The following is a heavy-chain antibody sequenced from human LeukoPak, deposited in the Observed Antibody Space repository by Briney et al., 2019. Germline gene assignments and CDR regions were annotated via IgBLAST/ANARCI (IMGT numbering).Heavy chain of an antibody. CDR1: GGTFSSYA. CDR2: IIPILGIA. D-gene: IGHD6-13*01. V-gene: IGHV1-69*04. Sequence: GASVKVSCKASGGTFSSYAISWVRQAPGQGLEWMGRIIPILGIANYAQKFQGRVTITADKSTSTAYMELSSLRSEDTAVYYCAREYSSSTGPAPGFDYWGQGTLVTVSS. CDR3: AREYSSSTGPAPGFDY. J-gene: IGHJ4*02.